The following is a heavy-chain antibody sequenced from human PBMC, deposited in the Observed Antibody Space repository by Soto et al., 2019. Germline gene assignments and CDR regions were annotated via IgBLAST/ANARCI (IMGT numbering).Heavy chain of an antibody. J-gene: IGHJ4*02. CDR3: ARSSGSYLDY. Sequence: SETLSLTCTVSGGSISSSSYYWGWIRQPPGKGLEWIGSIYYSGSTYYNPSLKSRVTISVDTSKNQFSLKLSSVTAADTAVYYCARSSGSYLDYWGQGTLVTVSS. D-gene: IGHD1-26*01. CDR2: IYYSGST. V-gene: IGHV4-39*01. CDR1: GGSISSSSYY.